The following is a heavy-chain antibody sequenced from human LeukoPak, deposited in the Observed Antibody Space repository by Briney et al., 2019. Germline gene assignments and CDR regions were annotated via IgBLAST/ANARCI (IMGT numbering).Heavy chain of an antibody. CDR3: ARGWALDC. CDR1: GDTFTSYD. J-gene: IGHJ4*02. Sequence: ASVKVSCKASGDTFTSYDINWVRQATGQGLEWMGWMNPNSGNTGLAQKFQGRITMTRDTSISTAYLGLSSLKSEDTAVYYCARGWALDCWGQGTLVTVSS. CDR2: MNPNSGNT. V-gene: IGHV1-8*02. D-gene: IGHD7-27*01.